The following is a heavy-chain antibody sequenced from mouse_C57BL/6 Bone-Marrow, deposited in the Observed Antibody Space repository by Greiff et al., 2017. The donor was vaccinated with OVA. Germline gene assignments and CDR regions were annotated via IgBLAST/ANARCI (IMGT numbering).Heavy chain of an antibody. CDR3: VRQRGSSSYWYFDV. CDR2: IRSKSNNYAT. Sequence: EVKLLESGGGLVQPKGSLKLSCAASGFSFNTYAMNWVRQAPGKGLEWVARIRSKSNNYATYHAVSVKDRFTISRNDSESMLYLQMNNLKTEDAAMDYCVRQRGSSSYWYFDVWGTGTTVTVAS. J-gene: IGHJ1*03. D-gene: IGHD1-1*01. V-gene: IGHV10-1*01. CDR1: GFSFNTYA.